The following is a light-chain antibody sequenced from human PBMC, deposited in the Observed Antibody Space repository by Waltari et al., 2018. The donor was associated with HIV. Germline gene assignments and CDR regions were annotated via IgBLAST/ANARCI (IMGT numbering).Light chain of an antibody. CDR1: NIGAGVD. J-gene: IGLJ1*01. V-gene: IGLV1-40*01. Sequence: QSVLTLPPSVTGAPGQRLAKFCNIGAGVDVHWAQQFHGTAPKLLIFGTSNRPPGVPDRFSGSKSGTSASLAISGLQAEDEADYYYQSYDSNLRGNYVFGTGTKVTVL. CDR3: QSYDSNLRGNYV. CDR2: GTS.